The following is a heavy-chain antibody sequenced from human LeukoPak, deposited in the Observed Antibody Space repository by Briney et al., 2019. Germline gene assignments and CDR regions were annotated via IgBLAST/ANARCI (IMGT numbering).Heavy chain of an antibody. V-gene: IGHV1-2*06. CDR3: ARDYCGGDCFPDY. CDR2: INPNSGDT. CDR1: GYTFTGYY. J-gene: IGHJ4*02. Sequence: SVKVSCKASGYTFTGYYVHWVRQAPGQGLEWMGRINPNSGDTNYAQKFQGRDTMTRDTSISTAYMELSRLRSDDTAVYYCARDYCGGDCFPDYWGQGTLVTVSS. D-gene: IGHD2-21*02.